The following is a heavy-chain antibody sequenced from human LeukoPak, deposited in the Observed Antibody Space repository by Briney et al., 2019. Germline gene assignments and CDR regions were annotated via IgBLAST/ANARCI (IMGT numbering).Heavy chain of an antibody. CDR3: ARFGSSTWYRGAFDI. Sequence: SETLSLTCAVYGGSFSGYYWSWIRQPPGKGLEWIGEIVHSGNTKYNPSLKRRVTISVDTSKNQFSLNLTSVTAADTAVYYCARFGSSTWYRGAFDIWGQGTMVTVAS. CDR2: IVHSGNT. J-gene: IGHJ3*02. V-gene: IGHV4-34*12. CDR1: GGSFSGYY. D-gene: IGHD1-1*01.